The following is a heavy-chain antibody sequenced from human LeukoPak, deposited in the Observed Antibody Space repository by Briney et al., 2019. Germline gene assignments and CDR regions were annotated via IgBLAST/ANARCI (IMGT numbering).Heavy chain of an antibody. V-gene: IGHV3-23*01. CDR1: GFSFNSYA. Sequence: GGSLRLSCAASGFSFNSYAMSWVRQALGKGLEWVSGISATGGSTYHADSVKGRFTISRDNSKNTLYLQMNSLRAEDTVVYYCARDAGRTLGSSGQGGRNWGQGTLVTVSS. CDR3: ARDAGRTLGSSGQGGRN. CDR2: ISATGGST. J-gene: IGHJ4*02. D-gene: IGHD3-22*01.